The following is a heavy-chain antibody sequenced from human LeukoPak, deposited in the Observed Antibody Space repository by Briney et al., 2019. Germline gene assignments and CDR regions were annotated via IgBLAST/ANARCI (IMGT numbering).Heavy chain of an antibody. J-gene: IGHJ4*02. CDR3: ATLTYYYDTSGYSPIDY. CDR2: IYHSGST. V-gene: IGHV4-39*02. D-gene: IGHD3-22*01. CDR1: GGSISSSSYY. Sequence: PSETLSLTCTVSGGSISSSSYYWGWIRQPPGKGLEWIGSIYHSGSTYYNPSLKSRVTISVDTSKNHFSLKLSSVTAADTAVYYCATLTYYYDTSGYSPIDYWGQGTLVTVSS.